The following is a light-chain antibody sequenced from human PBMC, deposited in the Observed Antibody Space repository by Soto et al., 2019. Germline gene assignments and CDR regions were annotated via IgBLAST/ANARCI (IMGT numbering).Light chain of an antibody. CDR1: QSVSSGY. J-gene: IGKJ1*01. CDR3: QHYGSSTRT. CDR2: GAS. V-gene: IGKV3-20*01. Sequence: ELVLPQPPANMSLSPSDTATLSCTATQSVSSGYLAWYQQKPGQAPRLLISGASSRATGIPDRFSGIGSGADFTLTITRLEPEDFAVYYCQHYGSSTRTFGQGTKVE.